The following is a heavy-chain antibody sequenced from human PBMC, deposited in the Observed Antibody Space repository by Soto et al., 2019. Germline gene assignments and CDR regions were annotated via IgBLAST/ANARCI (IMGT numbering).Heavy chain of an antibody. CDR1: GFTFSSYS. V-gene: IGHV3-21*01. CDR3: ARGPVRGLGYYYYYMDV. CDR2: ISSSSSYI. D-gene: IGHD2-15*01. J-gene: IGHJ6*03. Sequence: EVQLVESGGGLVQPGGSLRLSCAASGFTFSSYSMNWVRQAPGKGLEWVSSISSSSSYIYYADSVKGRFTISRDNAKNSLYLQMNSLRAEDTAVYYCARGPVRGLGYYYYYMDVWGKGTTVTVSS.